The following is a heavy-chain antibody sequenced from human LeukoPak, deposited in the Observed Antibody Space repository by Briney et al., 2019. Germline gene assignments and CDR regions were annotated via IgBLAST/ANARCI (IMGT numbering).Heavy chain of an antibody. CDR2: ISSSSSYI. CDR3: ARLLRGAFDI. V-gene: IGHV3-21*01. CDR1: GFTFSSYS. D-gene: IGHD2-15*01. J-gene: IGHJ3*02. Sequence: GGSLRLSCAASGFTFSSYSMSWVRQAPGKGLEWVSSISSSSSYIYYADSVKGRFTISRDNAKNSLYLQMNSLRAEDTAAYYCARLLRGAFDIWGQGTRVTVSS.